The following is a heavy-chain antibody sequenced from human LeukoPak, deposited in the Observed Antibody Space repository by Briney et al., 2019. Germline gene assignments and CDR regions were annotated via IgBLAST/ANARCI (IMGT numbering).Heavy chain of an antibody. CDR1: GGTFISYA. J-gene: IGHJ5*02. CDR3: ARDRAGLGWFDP. CDR2: IIPIFGTA. V-gene: IGHV1-69*13. D-gene: IGHD3-10*01. Sequence: SVKVSCKASGGTFISYAISWVRQAPGQGLEWMGGIIPIFGTANYAQKFQGRVTITADESTSTAYMELSSLRSEDTAVYYCARDRAGLGWFDPWGQGTLVTVSS.